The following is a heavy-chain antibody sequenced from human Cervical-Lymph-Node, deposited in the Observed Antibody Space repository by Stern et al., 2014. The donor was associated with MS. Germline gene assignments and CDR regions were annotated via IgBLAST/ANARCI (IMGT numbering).Heavy chain of an antibody. CDR1: GFTFTSSA. Sequence: QLVQSGPEVKKPGTSVKVSYKASGFTFTSSAVQWVRQARGQRLEWIGWIVVGSGNTNYAQKFQERVTITRDMSTSTAYMELSSLRSEDTAVYYCAAGRCGGDCSPWGQGTLVTVSS. CDR2: IVVGSGNT. V-gene: IGHV1-58*01. CDR3: AAGRCGGDCSP. D-gene: IGHD2-21*02. J-gene: IGHJ5*02.